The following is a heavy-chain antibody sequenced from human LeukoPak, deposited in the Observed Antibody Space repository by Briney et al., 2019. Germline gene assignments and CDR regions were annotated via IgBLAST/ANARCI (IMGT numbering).Heavy chain of an antibody. CDR3: AKANWVSNADAVW. CDR2: IRSGGDT. J-gene: IGHJ4*02. CDR1: GFSFSTYA. Sequence: GGSLRLSCSASGFSFSTYAMSWVRQAPARGLEWVSSIRSGGDTFYAESVKGRFTLSRDDSRNAVYLEMNNLRVEDTAVYYCAKANWVSNADAVWWGQGTLVTVSS. D-gene: IGHD1-1*01. V-gene: IGHV3-23*01.